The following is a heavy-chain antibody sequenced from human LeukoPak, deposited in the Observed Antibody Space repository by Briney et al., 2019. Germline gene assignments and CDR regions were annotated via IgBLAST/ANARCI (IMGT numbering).Heavy chain of an antibody. CDR3: ARHEETLYYYGSGSPYNWFDP. Sequence: SETLSLTCTVSGGSISSSSYYWGWIRQPPGKGLEGIGSIYYSGSTYYNPSLKSRVTISVDTSKNQFSLKLSSVTAADTAVYYCARHEETLYYYGSGSPYNWFDPWGQGTLVTVSS. D-gene: IGHD3-10*01. J-gene: IGHJ5*02. CDR1: GGSISSSSYY. CDR2: IYYSGST. V-gene: IGHV4-39*01.